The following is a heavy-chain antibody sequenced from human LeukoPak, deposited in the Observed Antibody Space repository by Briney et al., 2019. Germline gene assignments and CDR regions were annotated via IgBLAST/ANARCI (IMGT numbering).Heavy chain of an antibody. CDR1: GGSISSSYYY. D-gene: IGHD1-20*01. CDR2: IYYSGST. V-gene: IGHV4-39*01. CDR3: ARHLSITGTTGFDY. Sequence: PSETLSLTCTVSGGSISSSYYYWGWIRQPPGKGLEWIGSIYYSGSTYYNPSLKSRVTISVDTSKNQFSLKLRSVTAADTAVYYCARHLSITGTTGFDYWGQGTLVTVSS. J-gene: IGHJ4*02.